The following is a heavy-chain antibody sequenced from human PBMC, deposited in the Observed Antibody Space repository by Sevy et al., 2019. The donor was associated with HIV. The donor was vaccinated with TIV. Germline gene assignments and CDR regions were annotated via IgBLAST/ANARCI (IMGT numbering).Heavy chain of an antibody. CDR1: GFTFSTYA. D-gene: IGHD2-2*01. CDR2: IWYDGSNK. J-gene: IGHJ6*02. Sequence: GGSLSLSCAASGFTFSTYAMHWVRQAPGKGLEWVVVIWYDGSNKYYADSVKGRFAISRDNSGNTLYLQMNNLRADDTAVYFCARVSVSSTWNYFYYGMGVWGHGTTVTVSS. CDR3: ARVSVSSTWNYFYYGMGV. V-gene: IGHV3-33*01.